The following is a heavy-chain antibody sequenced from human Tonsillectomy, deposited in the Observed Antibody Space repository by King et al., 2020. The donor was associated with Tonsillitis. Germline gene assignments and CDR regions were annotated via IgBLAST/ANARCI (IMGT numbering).Heavy chain of an antibody. Sequence: VQLQESGPGLVKPSQTLSLTCIVSGGSISSDSYYWSWIRQHPGKGLEWIGYIHYTGITYYSPSLKSRMTISVDTSKNQFSLNLTSVTAADTAVYYCASATCSSTTCYRPEYFQDWGQGALVTVSS. V-gene: IGHV4-31*03. CDR2: IHYTGIT. D-gene: IGHD2-2*01. J-gene: IGHJ1*01. CDR1: GGSISSDSYY. CDR3: ASATCSSTTCYRPEYFQD.